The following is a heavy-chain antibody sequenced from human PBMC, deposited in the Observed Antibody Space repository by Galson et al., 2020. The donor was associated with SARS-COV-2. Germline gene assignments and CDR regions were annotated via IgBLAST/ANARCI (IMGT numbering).Heavy chain of an antibody. CDR3: ARGLYAMSLSS. D-gene: IGHD2-8*01. CDR2: IDRDGSTT. Sequence: GESLKISCAASGFTFSDWTMHWVRQAPGKGLVWVSRIDRDGSTTRYVESVKGRFTISRDNAKNTLYLQMNSLRGEDTAVYYCARGLYAMSLSSWGQGTLGTVSS. CDR1: GFTFSDWT. V-gene: IGHV3-74*01. J-gene: IGHJ5*02.